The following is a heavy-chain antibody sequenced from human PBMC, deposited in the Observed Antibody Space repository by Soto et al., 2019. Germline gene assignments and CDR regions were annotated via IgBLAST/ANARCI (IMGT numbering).Heavy chain of an antibody. J-gene: IGHJ6*03. CDR3: ARDGRYDFWSGYFNYYYYYMDV. CDR1: GYTFTSYG. V-gene: IGHV1-18*01. Sequence: ASVKVSCKASGYTFTSYGISWVRQAPGQGLEWMGWISAYNGNTNYAQKLQGRVTMTTDTSTSTAYMELRSLRSDDTAVYYCARDGRYDFWSGYFNYYYYYMDVWGKGTTVTSP. D-gene: IGHD3-3*01. CDR2: ISAYNGNT.